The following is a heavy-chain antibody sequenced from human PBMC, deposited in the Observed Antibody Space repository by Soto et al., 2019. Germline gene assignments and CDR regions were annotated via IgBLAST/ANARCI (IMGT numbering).Heavy chain of an antibody. Sequence: SETLSLTCAVYGGSFSGYYWSWIRQPPGKGLEWIGEINHSGSTNYNPSLKSRVTISVDTSKNQFSLKLSSVTAADTAVYYCARGNSLIAAAGIDYWGQGTLVTVFS. J-gene: IGHJ4*02. CDR3: ARGNSLIAAAGIDY. D-gene: IGHD6-13*01. CDR2: INHSGST. V-gene: IGHV4-34*01. CDR1: GGSFSGYY.